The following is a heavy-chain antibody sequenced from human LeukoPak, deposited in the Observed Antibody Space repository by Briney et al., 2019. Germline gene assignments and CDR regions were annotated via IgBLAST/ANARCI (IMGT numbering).Heavy chain of an antibody. J-gene: IGHJ4*02. D-gene: IGHD4-23*01. V-gene: IGHV1-24*01. CDR2: FDPEDGET. Sequence: ASVNVSCKVSGYTLTELSMHWVRQAPGKGLEWMGGFDPEDGETIYAQKFQGRVTMTEDTSTDTAYMELSSLRSEDTAVYYCATGPIRYGGNSYFDYWGQGTLVTVSS. CDR1: GYTLTELS. CDR3: ATGPIRYGGNSYFDY.